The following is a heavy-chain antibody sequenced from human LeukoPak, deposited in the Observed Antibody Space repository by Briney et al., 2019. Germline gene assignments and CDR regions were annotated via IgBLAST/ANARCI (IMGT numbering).Heavy chain of an antibody. Sequence: GGSLRLSCAASGFTFSDYYMSWIRQAPGKGLEWVSYISSSGSTIYYADSVKGRFTISRDNAKSSLYLQMNSLRAEDTAVYYCARVGRDGYNYYYYYYMDVWGKGTTVTVSS. J-gene: IGHJ6*03. CDR2: ISSSGSTI. D-gene: IGHD5-24*01. V-gene: IGHV3-11*04. CDR3: ARVGRDGYNYYYYYYMDV. CDR1: GFTFSDYY.